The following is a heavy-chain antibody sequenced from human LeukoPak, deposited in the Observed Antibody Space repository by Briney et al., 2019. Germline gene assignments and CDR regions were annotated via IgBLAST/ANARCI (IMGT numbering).Heavy chain of an antibody. CDR1: GYSFTNYW. CDR2: MYPGDSDT. CDR3: ARQAFYFDSSGYPDVFDI. V-gene: IGHV5-51*01. J-gene: IGHJ3*02. Sequence: GESLKISCKGSGYSFTNYWIGWVRQMPGKGLEWMGIMYPGDSDTRYSPSIQGQVTISADKSIDTAYLEWSSLKASDTAMYFCARQAFYFDSSGYPDVFDIWGQGTMVTVSS. D-gene: IGHD3-22*01.